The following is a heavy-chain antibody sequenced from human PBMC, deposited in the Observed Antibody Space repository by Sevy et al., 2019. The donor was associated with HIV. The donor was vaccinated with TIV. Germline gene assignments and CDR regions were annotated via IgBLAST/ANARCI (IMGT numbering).Heavy chain of an antibody. D-gene: IGHD3-22*01. V-gene: IGHV3-74*01. CDR1: GITLTPYW. CDR2: INSDGSST. CDR3: SRGLYYYDMRGHQEPGDY. Sequence: GGSLRLPCAASGITLTPYWMHWVRQVPGKGLGWVSRINSDGSSTSYAEALKGAFTISRDNGKNTLYLQMKSLRVEDTAVYFCSRGLYYYDMRGHQEPGDYWGQGVLVTVSS. J-gene: IGHJ4*02.